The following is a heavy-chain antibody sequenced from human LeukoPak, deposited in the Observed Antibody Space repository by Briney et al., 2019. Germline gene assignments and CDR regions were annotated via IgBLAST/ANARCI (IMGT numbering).Heavy chain of an antibody. J-gene: IGHJ4*02. CDR3: AKYGAPGWSGYCDY. CDR1: GFIFSNYA. CDR2: ISGNAGSI. D-gene: IGHD4/OR15-4a*01. V-gene: IGHV3-23*01. Sequence: GGSLRLSCAASGFIFSNYAMTWVRQAPGKGLEWVSSISGNAGSIYYIDSVKGRFTISRDNSKNTLFLQMNSLRAEDTGMYYCAKYGAPGWSGYCDYWGQGTLVTVSS.